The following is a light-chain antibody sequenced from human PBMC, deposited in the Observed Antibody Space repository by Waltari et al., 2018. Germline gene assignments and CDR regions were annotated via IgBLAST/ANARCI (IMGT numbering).Light chain of an antibody. CDR1: QSISNH. CDR2: SDS. Sequence: DIQMTQSPSSLSASVGDRVTITCRASQSISNHLNWYQEKPGKAPKLLIYSDSSLQSGVPARFSGSGSGTDFTLTITSLQPEDFATYYCQQSYSTPRTFGQGTKLEI. J-gene: IGKJ2*01. V-gene: IGKV1-39*01. CDR3: QQSYSTPRT.